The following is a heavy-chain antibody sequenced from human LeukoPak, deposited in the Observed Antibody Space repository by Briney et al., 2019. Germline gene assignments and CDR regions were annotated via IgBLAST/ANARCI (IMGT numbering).Heavy chain of an antibody. CDR2: ISSSSSYI. J-gene: IGHJ4*02. D-gene: IGHD6-13*01. CDR1: GFTFSSYS. V-gene: IGHV3-21*01. CDR3: ARDLHASSWFDY. Sequence: GGSLRLSCAASGFTFSSYSMNWVRQAPGKGLEWVSSISSSSSYIYYADSVKGRFTISRDNAKNSLYLQMNSLRAEDTAVYYCARDLHASSWFDYWGQGTLVTVSS.